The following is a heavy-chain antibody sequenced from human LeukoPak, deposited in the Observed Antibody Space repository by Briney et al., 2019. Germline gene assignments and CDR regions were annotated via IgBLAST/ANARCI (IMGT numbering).Heavy chain of an antibody. Sequence: GGSLRLSCAASGFTFSSYAMSWVRQAPGKGLEWVSVIYSGGSTYYADSVKGRFTISRDNSKNTLYLQMNSLRAEDTAVYYCASIDSSGYYGYWGQGTLVTVSS. V-gene: IGHV3-66*01. CDR2: IYSGGST. J-gene: IGHJ4*02. CDR1: GFTFSSYA. CDR3: ASIDSSGYYGY. D-gene: IGHD3-22*01.